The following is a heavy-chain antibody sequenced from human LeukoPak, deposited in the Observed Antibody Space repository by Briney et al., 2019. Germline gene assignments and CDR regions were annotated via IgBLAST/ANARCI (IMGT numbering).Heavy chain of an antibody. CDR2: ISGGGVIT. CDR3: AKGPLTEVAGTTWDY. J-gene: IGHJ4*02. Sequence: GGSLRLSCATSGFTFSSCAMTWVRQAPGKGLEWVSAISGGGVITYYADSVKGRFTISRDNSKNTLFLQMNSLRADDTAVYYCAKGPLTEVAGTTWDYWGQGTLVTVSS. CDR1: GFTFSSCA. V-gene: IGHV3-23*01. D-gene: IGHD1-14*01.